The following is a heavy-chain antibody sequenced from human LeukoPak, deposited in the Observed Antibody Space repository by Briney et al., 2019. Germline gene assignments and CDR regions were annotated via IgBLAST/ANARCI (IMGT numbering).Heavy chain of an antibody. D-gene: IGHD3-10*01. Sequence: ASVKVSCKASGYTFTSYDINWVRQATGQGLEWMGWMNPNSGNTGCAQKFQGRVTMTRNTSISTAYMELSSLRSEDTAVYYCARVVRGITYYYYGMDVWGQGTTVTVSS. CDR1: GYTFTSYD. CDR3: ARVVRGITYYYYGMDV. V-gene: IGHV1-8*01. J-gene: IGHJ6*02. CDR2: MNPNSGNT.